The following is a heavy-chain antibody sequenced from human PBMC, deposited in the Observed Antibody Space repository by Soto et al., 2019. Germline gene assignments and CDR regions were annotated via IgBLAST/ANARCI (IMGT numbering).Heavy chain of an antibody. CDR2: IYKSATT. D-gene: IGHD2-15*01. Sequence: SETLSLTCSVSGDSISTVDYFWAWIRQPPGQALEYIGYIYKSATTYYNPSFESRVAISLDTSKSQFSLNVTSVTATDTAVYFCARGRYCLTGRCFPNWFDSWGQGTLVTVSS. V-gene: IGHV4-30-4*01. CDR1: GDSISTVDYF. J-gene: IGHJ5*01. CDR3: ARGRYCLTGRCFPNWFDS.